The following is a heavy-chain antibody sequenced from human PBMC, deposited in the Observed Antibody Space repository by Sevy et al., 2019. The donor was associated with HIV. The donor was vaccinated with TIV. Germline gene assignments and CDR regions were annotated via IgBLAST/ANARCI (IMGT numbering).Heavy chain of an antibody. J-gene: IGHJ6*02. CDR3: ARDCSSANCLWGMDV. CDR1: GFTFSNYW. Sequence: GGSLRLSCAASGFTFSNYWMSWVRQAPGKGLEWVANIKRDGSEKYDVASVKGLFTISIDNAKTSLYLQMNSLRVEDTAMYYCARDCSSANCLWGMDVWGQGTMVTVSS. V-gene: IGHV3-7*03. D-gene: IGHD2-2*01. CDR2: IKRDGSEK.